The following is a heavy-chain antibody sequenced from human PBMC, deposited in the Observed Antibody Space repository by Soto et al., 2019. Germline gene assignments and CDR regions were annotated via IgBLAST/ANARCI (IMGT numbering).Heavy chain of an antibody. CDR3: ARREAYDSSGYYPLYYFDY. Sequence: PSETLSLTCPVSGCSISSSSYYWGWIRQPPGKGLEWIGSIYYSGSTYYNPSLKSRVTISVDTSKNQFSLKLSAVTAADTAVYYCARREAYDSSGYYPLYYFDYWGQGTLVTVSS. D-gene: IGHD3-22*01. V-gene: IGHV4-39*01. CDR2: IYYSGST. J-gene: IGHJ4*02. CDR1: GCSISSSSYY.